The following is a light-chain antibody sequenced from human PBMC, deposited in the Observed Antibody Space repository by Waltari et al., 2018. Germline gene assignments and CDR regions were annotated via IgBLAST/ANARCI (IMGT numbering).Light chain of an antibody. CDR2: GVS. CDR3: MQTLQTPLT. Sequence: DIVMTQTPLSLPVTPGEPASICCRSSLSLLHSNGNTYLYWYLQKPGQPPRLLVYGVSNRFSGVPDRFSGSGSGTDFTLTISRVEAEDVGVYYCMQTLQTPLTFGGGTRVEIK. CDR1: LSLLHSNGNTY. J-gene: IGKJ4*01. V-gene: IGKV2D-29*01.